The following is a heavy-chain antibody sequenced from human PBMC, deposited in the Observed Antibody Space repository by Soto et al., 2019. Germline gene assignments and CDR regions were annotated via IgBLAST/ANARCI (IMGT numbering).Heavy chain of an antibody. CDR1: GYTFTSYY. CDR2: INPSGGST. D-gene: IGHD1-26*01. J-gene: IGHJ1*01. V-gene: IGHV1-46*01. Sequence: ASVKVSCKASGYTFTSYYMHWVRQAPGLGLEWMGIINPSGGSTSYAQKFQGRVTMTRDTSTSTVYMELSSLRSEDTAVYYCASGAPWEPLPFQHWGQGTLVTVSS. CDR3: ASGAPWEPLPFQH.